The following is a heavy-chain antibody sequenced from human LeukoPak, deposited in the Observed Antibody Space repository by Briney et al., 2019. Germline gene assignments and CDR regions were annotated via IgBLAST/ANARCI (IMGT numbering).Heavy chain of an antibody. CDR2: IHYSGST. CDR1: GGSISSYY. Sequence: SETLSLTCTVSGGSISSYYWSWIRQPPGKGLEWIGYIHYSGSTDSNPSLKSRVTISVDTSKNQFSLKLSSVTAADTAVYYCARHYCSADKCYYFDYWGQGTLVTVSS. V-gene: IGHV4-59*08. D-gene: IGHD2-15*01. J-gene: IGHJ4*02. CDR3: ARHYCSADKCYYFDY.